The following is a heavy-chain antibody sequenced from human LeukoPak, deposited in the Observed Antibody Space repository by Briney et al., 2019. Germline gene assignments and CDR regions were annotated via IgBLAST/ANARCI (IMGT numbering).Heavy chain of an antibody. Sequence: PGGSLRLSCAASGFTFRSYGMHWVRQAPGKGLEWVAVTWYGGSNKYYADSVKGRFTISRDNSKNTLYLQMNSLRAEDTAVYYCARGIGAITMVRGVIIRSNWFDPWGQGTLVTVSS. CDR2: TWYGGSNK. D-gene: IGHD3-10*01. CDR1: GFTFRSYG. J-gene: IGHJ5*02. CDR3: ARGIGAITMVRGVIIRSNWFDP. V-gene: IGHV3-33*01.